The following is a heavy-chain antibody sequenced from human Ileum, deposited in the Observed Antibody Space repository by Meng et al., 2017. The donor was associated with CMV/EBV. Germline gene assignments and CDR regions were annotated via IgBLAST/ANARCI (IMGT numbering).Heavy chain of an antibody. D-gene: IGHD2-2*01. Sequence: GFTFSNYWMSWVRQAPGKGLEWVANIKQDGSERYYVDSVKGRFTVSRDNAKNSLYLQMNSLRAEDTAVYYCARVEDEGATSYGWLDPWGQGSLVTVSS. V-gene: IGHV3-7*01. CDR1: GFTFSNYW. CDR3: ARVEDEGATSYGWLDP. CDR2: IKQDGSER. J-gene: IGHJ5*02.